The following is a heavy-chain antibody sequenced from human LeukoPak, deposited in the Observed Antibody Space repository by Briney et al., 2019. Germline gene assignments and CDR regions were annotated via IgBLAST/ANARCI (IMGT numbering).Heavy chain of an antibody. CDR3: AHLYFYNSVGYSSAFDY. CDR1: GFSLTSNGVG. V-gene: IGHV2-5*02. J-gene: IGHJ4*02. CDR2: IYWDDEK. D-gene: IGHD3-22*01. Sequence: SGPTLVKPTQTVTLTCTFSGFSLTSNGVGVGWIRQPPGKALEGLALIYWDDEKRYSPSLRTRLTITKDTSRRQVVLTLSNMDPVDTGTYYCAHLYFYNSVGYSSAFDYWGQGTLVTVSS.